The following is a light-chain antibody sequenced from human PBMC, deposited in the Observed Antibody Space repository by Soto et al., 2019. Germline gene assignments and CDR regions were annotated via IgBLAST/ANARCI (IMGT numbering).Light chain of an antibody. CDR1: QDVRSNY. CDR2: GAS. CDR3: QQDSNSPWT. Sequence: NMLTQSPGTLSFSPGETATLFCRASQDVRSNYIAWYQHKPGLAPSSLSHGASTRDTGIPDRFSGGGSGTDCTLTISRLEPEDSGIYYCQQDSNSPWTFGQGAKVEIK. J-gene: IGKJ1*01. V-gene: IGKV3-20*01.